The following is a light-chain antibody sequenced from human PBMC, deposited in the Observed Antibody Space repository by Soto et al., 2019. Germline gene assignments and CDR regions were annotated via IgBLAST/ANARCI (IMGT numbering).Light chain of an antibody. V-gene: IGKV3-20*01. CDR2: GAS. CDR3: QQYGSSPET. Sequence: LFTQSPGTLALXXXXRXTXSXTSSQTVSSSYLAWYQQKPGQAPRLLIYGASSRATGIPDRFSGSGSGTDFTLTITRLEPEDFAVYYCQQYGSSPETFGQGTKVDIK. J-gene: IGKJ1*01. CDR1: QTVSSSY.